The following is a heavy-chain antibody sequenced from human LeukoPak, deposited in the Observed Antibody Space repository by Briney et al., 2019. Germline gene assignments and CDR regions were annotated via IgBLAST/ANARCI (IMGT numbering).Heavy chain of an antibody. Sequence: ASVKVSCKASGYKFTSYGISWVRQAPGQGVEWMGWINPNSGGTNYAQKFQGRVTMTRDTSISTAYMELSRLRSDDTAVYYCARDFWSGLDYWGQGTLVTVSS. J-gene: IGHJ4*02. CDR3: ARDFWSGLDY. V-gene: IGHV1-2*02. CDR1: GYKFTSYG. D-gene: IGHD3-3*01. CDR2: INPNSGGT.